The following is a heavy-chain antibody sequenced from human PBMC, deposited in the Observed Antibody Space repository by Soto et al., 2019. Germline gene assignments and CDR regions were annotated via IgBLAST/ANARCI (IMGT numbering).Heavy chain of an antibody. CDR1: GFTFSSYA. J-gene: IGHJ5*02. V-gene: IGHV3-23*01. CDR2: ISGSGGST. D-gene: IGHD3-3*01. CDR3: AKDRTYYDFWSGYSEGNWFDP. Sequence: GSLRLSCAASGFTFSSYAMSWVRQAPGKGLEWVSAISGSGGSTYYADSVKGRFTISRDNSKNTLYLQMNSLRAEDTAVYYCAKDRTYYDFWSGYSEGNWFDPWGQGTLVTVSS.